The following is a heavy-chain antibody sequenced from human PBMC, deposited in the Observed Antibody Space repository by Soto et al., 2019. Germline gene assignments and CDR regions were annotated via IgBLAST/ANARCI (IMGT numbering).Heavy chain of an antibody. J-gene: IGHJ6*02. Sequence: QVQLVESGGGVVQPGRSLRISCAASGFTFSSHAMHWVRQAPGKGLEWVAVISCDGGNDHFADSVKRRFTIARDNPKNILYLQMNSLRAEDKGAYYCARDSSDPTDPCPELLLFSGMDVWGQGTKVTVSS. V-gene: IGHV3-30-3*01. D-gene: IGHD3-10*01. CDR1: GFTFSSHA. CDR2: ISCDGGND. CDR3: ARDSSDPTDPCPELLLFSGMDV.